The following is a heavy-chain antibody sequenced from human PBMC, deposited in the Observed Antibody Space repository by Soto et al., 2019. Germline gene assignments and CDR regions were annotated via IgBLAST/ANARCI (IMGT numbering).Heavy chain of an antibody. CDR3: ARGFDFWSRRAFSYY. D-gene: IGHD3-3*01. V-gene: IGHV3-74*01. CDR2: INSDGSST. CDR1: GFTFSSYW. Sequence: GGSLRLSCAASGFTFSSYWMHWVRQAPGKGLVWVSRINSDGSSTSYADSVKGRFTISRDNAKNTLYLQMNSLRAEDTAVYYCARGFDFWSRRAFSYYWGQGTLVTVSS. J-gene: IGHJ4*02.